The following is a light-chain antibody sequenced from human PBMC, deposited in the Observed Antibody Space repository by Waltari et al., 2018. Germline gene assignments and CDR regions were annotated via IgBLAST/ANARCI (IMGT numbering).Light chain of an antibody. V-gene: IGKV2-28*01. CDR3: MQALQTPWT. Sequence: DIVMTQSPLSLPVTPGEPASISSTSSQSLRHSNGYNYLDWYLQKPGQSPQHLIYLGSNRASGVPDRFSGSGSGTDFTLKISRVEAEDVGVYYCMQALQTPWTFGQGTKVGIK. CDR1: QSLRHSNGYNY. J-gene: IGKJ1*01. CDR2: LGS.